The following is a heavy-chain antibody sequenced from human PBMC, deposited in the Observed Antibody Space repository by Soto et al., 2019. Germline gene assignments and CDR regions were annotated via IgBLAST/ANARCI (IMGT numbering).Heavy chain of an antibody. D-gene: IGHD2-15*01. CDR1: GFTFSSYV. J-gene: IGHJ6*02. Sequence: QVQLVESGGGVVQPGRSLRLSCAASGFTFSSYVMHWVRQAPGKGLEWVAIISYDGNNKYYAESVKGRLTISRENSKNTLYLQMNSLRAEDTAVYYCARAGCDGGSCYTLVGLRYGMDVWGQGTTVTVSS. CDR2: ISYDGNNK. CDR3: ARAGCDGGSCYTLVGLRYGMDV. V-gene: IGHV3-30-3*01.